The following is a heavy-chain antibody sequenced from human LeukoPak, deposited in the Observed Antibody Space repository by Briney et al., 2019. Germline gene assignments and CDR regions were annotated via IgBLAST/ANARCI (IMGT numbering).Heavy chain of an antibody. J-gene: IGHJ4*02. CDR1: GFTFSSYG. Sequence: PGGSLRLSCAASGFTFSSYGMHWVRQAPGKGLEGVAVIWYDGSNKYYADSVKGRFTISRDNPKNTLYLQMNSLRAEDTAVYYCARDTTDYYDSSAGGYWGQGTLVTVSS. D-gene: IGHD3-22*01. V-gene: IGHV3-33*01. CDR2: IWYDGSNK. CDR3: ARDTTDYYDSSAGGY.